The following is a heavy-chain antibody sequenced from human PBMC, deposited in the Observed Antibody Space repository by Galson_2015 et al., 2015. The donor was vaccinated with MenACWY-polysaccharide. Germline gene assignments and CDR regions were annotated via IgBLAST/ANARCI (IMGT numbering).Heavy chain of an antibody. Sequence: SLRLSCAASGFTFSTYWMHWVRQAPGKGLVWVSRLNGAGTSVSYADSVRGRFTISRDNAKNTLFLQMDNLRAVDTAVYYCTTTSRDIAFDFWGQGTMVTVSS. CDR2: LNGAGTSV. D-gene: IGHD1-26*01. CDR3: TTTSRDIAFDF. CDR1: GFTFSTYW. J-gene: IGHJ3*01. V-gene: IGHV3-74*01.